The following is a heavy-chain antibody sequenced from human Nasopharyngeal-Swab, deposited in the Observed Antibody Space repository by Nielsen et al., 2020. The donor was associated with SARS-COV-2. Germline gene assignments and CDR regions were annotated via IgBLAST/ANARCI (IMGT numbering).Heavy chain of an antibody. J-gene: IGHJ6*02. Sequence: WVGQAPGQGLEWMGWFNTNTGHPTYAQGFTGRFVFSLDTSVSTVYLQISSLKAEDTAVYNCARAGRGSSSWYVMDYYYGMDVWGQGTTVTVSS. CDR3: ARAGRGSSSWYVMDYYYGMDV. CDR2: FNTNTGHP. D-gene: IGHD6-13*01. V-gene: IGHV7-4-1*02.